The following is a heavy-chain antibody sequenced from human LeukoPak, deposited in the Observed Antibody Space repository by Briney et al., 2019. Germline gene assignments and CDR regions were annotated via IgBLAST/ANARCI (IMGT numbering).Heavy chain of an antibody. D-gene: IGHD4-17*01. V-gene: IGHV4-30-2*01. CDR3: ARGVTTDPAFDY. CDR1: GGSISSGGYS. J-gene: IGHJ4*02. CDR2: IYHSGST. Sequence: PSETLSLTCAVSGGSISSGGYSWSWIRQPPGKGLEWIGYIYHSGSTYYNPSLKSRVTILVDRSKNQFSLKLSSVTAADTAVYYCARGVTTDPAFDYWGQGTLVTVSS.